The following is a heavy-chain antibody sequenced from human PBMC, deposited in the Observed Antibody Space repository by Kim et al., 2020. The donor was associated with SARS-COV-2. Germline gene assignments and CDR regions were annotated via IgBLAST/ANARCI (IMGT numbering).Heavy chain of an antibody. J-gene: IGHJ4*02. CDR2: T. D-gene: IGHD3-16*01. V-gene: IGHV1-18*01. Sequence: TNYAQKLQGRVTMTTDTSTSTAYMERRSLRSDDTAVYYCARERGTIHHDYWGQGTLVTVSS. CDR3: ARERGTIHHDY.